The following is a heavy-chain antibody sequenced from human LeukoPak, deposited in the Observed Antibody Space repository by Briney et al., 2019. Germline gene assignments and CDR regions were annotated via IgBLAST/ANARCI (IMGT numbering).Heavy chain of an antibody. V-gene: IGHV4-59*01. D-gene: IGHD2-2*01. J-gene: IGHJ4*02. CDR3: TRNRRRQVPAAIDN. CDR2: IYYSGST. CDR1: GGSISSYY. Sequence: SETLSLTCTVSGGSISSYYWSWIRQPPGKGLEWIGYIYYSGSTNYNPSLKSRVTISVGTSKNQSSLKRTSATAEDTAVYYCTRNRRRQVPAAIDNWGQGTLVTVSS.